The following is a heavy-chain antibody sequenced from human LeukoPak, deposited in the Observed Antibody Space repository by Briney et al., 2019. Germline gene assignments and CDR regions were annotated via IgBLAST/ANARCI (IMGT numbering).Heavy chain of an antibody. D-gene: IGHD2-15*01. CDR2: IKQDGSEK. J-gene: IGHJ3*02. Sequence: PGGSLRLSCAASGFTFSSYWMSWVRQAPGKGLEWVANIKQDGSEKYYVDSVKGRFTISRDNAKNSLYLQMNSLRAEDTAVYYCASDVGVGYFVLGAFAIWGQGTMVTVSS. CDR1: GFTFSSYW. V-gene: IGHV3-7*01. CDR3: ASDVGVGYFVLGAFAI.